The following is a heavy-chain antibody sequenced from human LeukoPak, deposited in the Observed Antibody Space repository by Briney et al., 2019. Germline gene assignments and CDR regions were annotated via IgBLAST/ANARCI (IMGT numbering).Heavy chain of an antibody. J-gene: IGHJ4*02. CDR2: IYHSGSA. V-gene: IGHV4-59*12. D-gene: IGHD3-22*01. Sequence: PSETLSLTCTVSGGSISSSYWSWIRQPPGKGLEWIGEIYHSGSANYNPSLKSRVTISVDKSKNQFSLRLSSVTAADTAVYYCASAGHDGIGYKVCWGQGTLVTVSS. CDR1: GGSISSSY. CDR3: ASAGHDGIGYKVC.